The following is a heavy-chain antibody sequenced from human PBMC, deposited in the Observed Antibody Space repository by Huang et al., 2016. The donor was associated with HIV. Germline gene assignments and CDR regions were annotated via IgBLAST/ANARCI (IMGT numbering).Heavy chain of an antibody. CDR2: IYSSGRS. D-gene: IGHD1-26*01. CDR3: VIREDRTFDY. V-gene: IGHV4-39*01. J-gene: IGHJ4*02. CDR1: GGYISSSKYY. Sequence: QLQLQESGPGLVKPSETLSLTCAVSGGYISSSKYYWGWIRQPPGKGLEWIGSIYSSGRSNFNPSLKRRVTVSSDMSQNQFSLRLSSVTAEDTAVYYCVIREDRTFDYWGLGTLVTVSS.